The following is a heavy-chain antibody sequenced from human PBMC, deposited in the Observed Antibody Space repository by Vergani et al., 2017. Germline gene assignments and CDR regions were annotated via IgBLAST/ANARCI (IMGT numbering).Heavy chain of an antibody. CDR1: GGPISSSSYY. CDR3: ARHARGVSTAHWFDP. V-gene: IGHV4-39*01. D-gene: IGHD2-2*01. J-gene: IGHJ5*02. CDR2: IYYSGST. Sequence: QLQLQESGPGLAKPSETLSLTCTVSGGPISSSSYYWGWIRQPPGKGLEWIGSIYYSGSTYYNPSLKSRVTISVDTSKNQFSLKLSSVTAADTAVYYCARHARGVSTAHWFDPWGQGTLVTVSS.